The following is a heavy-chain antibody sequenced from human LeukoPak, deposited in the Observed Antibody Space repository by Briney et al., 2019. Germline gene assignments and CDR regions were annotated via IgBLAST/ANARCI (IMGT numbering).Heavy chain of an antibody. CDR1: GGSFSGYY. V-gene: IGHV4-34*01. J-gene: IGHJ6*01. CDR2: INHSGST. D-gene: IGHD3-10*01. Sequence: SEALSLTCAVYGGSFSGYYWSWIRQPPGKGLEWIGEINHSGSTNYNPSLKSRGTISVDTSKNQCSLKLSSLTAADTAVYYCARVRITMVRGLYYYYGMDVWGQGTTVTVSS. CDR3: ARVRITMVRGLYYYYGMDV.